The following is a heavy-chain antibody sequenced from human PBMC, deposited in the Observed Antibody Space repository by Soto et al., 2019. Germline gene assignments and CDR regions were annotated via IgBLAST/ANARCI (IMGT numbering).Heavy chain of an antibody. CDR1: GFSLSTSGVG. Sequence: QITLKESGPPLVKPTQTLTLTCNLSGFSLSTSGVGVGWIRQPPGKALEWLALIFWDDDKRYSPSLRSRLTITKDTSKNQVVRTMTNMDPVDTGTYFCAHIDYYGSGTVFDYWGQGTLVTVSS. CDR2: IFWDDDK. D-gene: IGHD3-10*01. J-gene: IGHJ4*02. CDR3: AHIDYYGSGTVFDY. V-gene: IGHV2-5*02.